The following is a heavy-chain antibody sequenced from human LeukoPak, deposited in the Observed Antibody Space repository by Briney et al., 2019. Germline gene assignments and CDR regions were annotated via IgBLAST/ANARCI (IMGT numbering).Heavy chain of an antibody. CDR3: AKAYSGGWYQDY. CDR1: GFTFSSYA. Sequence: PGGSLRLSCAASGFTFSSYAMSWVRQAPGKGLEWVSAISASGGSTYYADSVKGRFTISRDNSKNTLYLQMNSLRAEDTAVYYCAKAYSGGWYQDYWGQGTLVTVSS. J-gene: IGHJ4*02. D-gene: IGHD6-19*01. CDR2: ISASGGST. V-gene: IGHV3-23*01.